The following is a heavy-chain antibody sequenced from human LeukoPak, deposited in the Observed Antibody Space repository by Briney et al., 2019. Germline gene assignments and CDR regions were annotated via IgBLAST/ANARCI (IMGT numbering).Heavy chain of an antibody. CDR3: AREPGSFGVVTYFDY. J-gene: IGHJ4*02. CDR2: IYYSGST. Sequence: SQTLSLTCTVSGGPISSGDYYWSWIRQPPGKGLEWIGYIYYSGSTYYNPSLKSRVTISVDTSKNQFSLKLSSVTAADTAVYYCAREPGSFGVVTYFDYWGQGTLVTVSS. V-gene: IGHV4-30-4*08. D-gene: IGHD3-3*01. CDR1: GGPISSGDYY.